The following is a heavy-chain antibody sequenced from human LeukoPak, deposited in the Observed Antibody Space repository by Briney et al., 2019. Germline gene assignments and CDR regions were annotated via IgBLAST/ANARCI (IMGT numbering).Heavy chain of an antibody. V-gene: IGHV4-39*01. CDR3: ARQIYDAGSYSVLDH. Sequence: PSETLSLTCIVSGDSISGSDYYWGWIRQPPGKGLEWIGTIYYSGTTYYNPSLKSRVTISVDTSKNQFSLNLSSVTAADTAVYFCARQIYDAGSYSVLDHWGQGTLVTVSS. D-gene: IGHD3-10*01. J-gene: IGHJ4*02. CDR2: IYYSGTT. CDR1: GDSISGSDYY.